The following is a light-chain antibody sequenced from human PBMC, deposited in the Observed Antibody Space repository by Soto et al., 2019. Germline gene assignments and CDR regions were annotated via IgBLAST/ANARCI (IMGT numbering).Light chain of an antibody. J-gene: IGKJ1*01. CDR1: RDIGDR. V-gene: IGKV1-12*01. CDR3: LQASTFPRT. CDR2: TAS. Sequence: DIQMPQTPSSVSASVGDRVTITCRASRDIGDRLAWFRHKPGKAPQLLIQTASTLVRETPSRFSGSGSGTDFLLTINNLQPEDFATYYCLQASTFPRTFGQRAKVDI.